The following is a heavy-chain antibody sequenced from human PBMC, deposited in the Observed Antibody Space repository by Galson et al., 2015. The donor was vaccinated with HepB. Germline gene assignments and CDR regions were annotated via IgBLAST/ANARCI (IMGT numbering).Heavy chain of an antibody. Sequence: SLRLSCAASGFTVTKNHMTWVRQAPGKGLEWLSIIYSVGTTYYADSVKGRFTISRDNSKNTLYLQMNSLRAEDTAVYYCAREGDPYDFWSGLDYWGHGTLVTVSS. CDR2: IYSVGTT. CDR1: GFTVTKNH. J-gene: IGHJ4*01. CDR3: AREGDPYDFWSGLDY. V-gene: IGHV3-53*01. D-gene: IGHD3-3*01.